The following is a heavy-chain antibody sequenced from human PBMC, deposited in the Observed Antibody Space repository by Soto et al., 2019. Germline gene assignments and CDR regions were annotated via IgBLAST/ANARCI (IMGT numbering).Heavy chain of an antibody. J-gene: IGHJ6*02. CDR3: AREETAWPLAYGLDV. Sequence: GGSLRLSCAASGFTFSSYSMNWVRQAPGKGLEWVSSIGTRRDIYYADSVKGRFTISRDNAKNSLSLQMNSMTAEDTAVYYCAREETAWPLAYGLDVWGQGTTVTVSS. CDR2: IGTRRDI. CDR1: GFTFSSYS. D-gene: IGHD2-21*02. V-gene: IGHV3-21*01.